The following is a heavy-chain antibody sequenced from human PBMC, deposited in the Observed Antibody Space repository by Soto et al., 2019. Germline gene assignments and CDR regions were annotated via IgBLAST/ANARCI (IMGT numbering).Heavy chain of an antibody. D-gene: IGHD1-26*01. V-gene: IGHV3-30*18. J-gene: IGHJ4*02. CDR1: GFTFSSYG. CDR3: AKEIKPVSSPWDFDY. Sequence: QVHLVESGGGVVQPGRSLRLSCTASGFTFSSYGMSWFRQAPGKGREWMTIISYDGSLKYYADSVKGRFTVSRDNSKNTLYLQMNSLRADDTAVYYCAKEIKPVSSPWDFDYWGQGTLVTVSS. CDR2: ISYDGSLK.